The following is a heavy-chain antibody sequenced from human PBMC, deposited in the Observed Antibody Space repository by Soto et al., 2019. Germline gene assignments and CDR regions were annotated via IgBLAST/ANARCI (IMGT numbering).Heavy chain of an antibody. Sequence: GASVLVSCKASGYTFTSYDINWVRQATGQGPEWMGWMSPNTGTIVYAQKFQGRVTMTRNTSTSTAYMTLSSLRSEDTAVYYCARDRPGIKTYEAFDIWGQGTTVTVSS. CDR2: MSPNTGTI. J-gene: IGHJ3*02. CDR1: GYTFTSYD. CDR3: ARDRPGIKTYEAFDI. D-gene: IGHD1-20*01. V-gene: IGHV1-8*01.